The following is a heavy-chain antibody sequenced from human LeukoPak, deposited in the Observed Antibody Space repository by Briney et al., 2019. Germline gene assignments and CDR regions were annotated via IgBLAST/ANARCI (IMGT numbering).Heavy chain of an antibody. CDR3: ARESSGVLGFDY. V-gene: IGHV3-23*01. Sequence: GGSLRLSCAASGFTFSSYGMSWVRQAPGKGLEWVSAISGSGGSTYYADSVKGRFTISRDNAKNSLYLQMNSLRDEDTAVYYCARESSGVLGFDYWGQGTLVTVSS. D-gene: IGHD3-10*01. CDR1: GFTFSSYG. J-gene: IGHJ4*02. CDR2: ISGSGGST.